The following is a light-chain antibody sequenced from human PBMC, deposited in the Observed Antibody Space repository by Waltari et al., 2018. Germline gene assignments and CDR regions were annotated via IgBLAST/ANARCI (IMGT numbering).Light chain of an antibody. J-gene: IGKJ1*01. CDR3: QQYGSSSRT. CDR2: KAS. CDR1: QNINDY. Sequence: DIQMTQSPSTLSASVGDRVTITCRASQNINDYLAWYQQKPGKAPKVLLPKASSLESGVPSRFSGSGSGTEFTLTISSLQPDDFATYYCQQYGSSSRTFGQGTKVEL. V-gene: IGKV1-5*01.